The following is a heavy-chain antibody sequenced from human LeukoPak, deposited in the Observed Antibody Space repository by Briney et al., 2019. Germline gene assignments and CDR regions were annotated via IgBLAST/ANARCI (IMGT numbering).Heavy chain of an antibody. V-gene: IGHV3-7*01. J-gene: IGHJ4*02. Sequence: GGSLRLSCAASGFTFSSYWMSWVRQAPGKGLEWVATIKQDGSEKYYVDSVKGRFTFSRDNAKNSLYLQMSSLRAEDTAVYYCANYDSRGLGLDYWGQGTLVTVSS. D-gene: IGHD3-22*01. CDR2: IKQDGSEK. CDR3: ANYDSRGLGLDY. CDR1: GFTFSSYW.